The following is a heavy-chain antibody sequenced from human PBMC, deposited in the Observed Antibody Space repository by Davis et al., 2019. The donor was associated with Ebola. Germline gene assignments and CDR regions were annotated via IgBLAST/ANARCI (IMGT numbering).Heavy chain of an antibody. J-gene: IGHJ4*02. Sequence: GESLKISCKTSGYSFSTYWIAWVRQMPGKGLEWMGIIYPGDSDTRYSPSFQGQVTISADKSTSTAYLQWSSLKASDTAMYYCARMGKSYYDSLWDYWGQGTLVTVSS. V-gene: IGHV5-51*01. CDR2: IYPGDSDT. CDR1: GYSFSTYW. CDR3: ARMGKSYYDSLWDY. D-gene: IGHD3-10*01.